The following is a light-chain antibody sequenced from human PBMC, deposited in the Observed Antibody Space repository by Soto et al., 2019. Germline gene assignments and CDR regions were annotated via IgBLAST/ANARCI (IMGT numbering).Light chain of an antibody. Sequence: DVQMTQSPSSLSASVGDRVTITCRASQGIAPYLAWFQQKPGKVPRLLIYATSTSQSGVPSRFSGSGSGTDFTLTISSLQPEDVATYSCQKYNRAPLTFGGGTKVEIK. J-gene: IGKJ4*01. CDR2: ATS. CDR3: QKYNRAPLT. V-gene: IGKV1-27*01. CDR1: QGIAPY.